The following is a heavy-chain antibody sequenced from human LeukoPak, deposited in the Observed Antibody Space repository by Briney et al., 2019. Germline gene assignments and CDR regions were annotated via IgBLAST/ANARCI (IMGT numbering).Heavy chain of an antibody. V-gene: IGHV3-23*01. J-gene: IGHJ4*02. D-gene: IGHD3-3*01. CDR3: ARGSQNFDFWRFDY. CDR1: GFTFNDHA. CDR2: ISGSGGST. Sequence: TGGSLRLSCAGSGFTFNDHAMSWVRQAPGKGLEWVSSISGSGGSTYYADYVKGRSTISRDNSKNVVYFEMHSLRGEDTAVYFCARGSQNFDFWRFDYWGQGTLVVVSS.